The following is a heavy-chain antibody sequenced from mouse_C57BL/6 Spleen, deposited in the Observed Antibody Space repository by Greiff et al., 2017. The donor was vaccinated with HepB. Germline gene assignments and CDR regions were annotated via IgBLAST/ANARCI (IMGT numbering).Heavy chain of an antibody. CDR1: GYTFTSYW. Sequence: QVQLKQPGAELVKPGASVKLSCKASGYTFTSYWMQWVKQRPGQGLEWIGEIDPSDSYTNYNQKFKGKATLTVDTSSSTAYMQLSSLTSEDSAVYYCATVFYYAMDYWGQGTSVTVSS. CDR2: IDPSDSYT. V-gene: IGHV1-50*01. J-gene: IGHJ4*01. CDR3: ATVFYYAMDY.